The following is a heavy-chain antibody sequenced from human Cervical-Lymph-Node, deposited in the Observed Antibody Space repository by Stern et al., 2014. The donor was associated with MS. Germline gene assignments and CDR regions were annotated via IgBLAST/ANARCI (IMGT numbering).Heavy chain of an antibody. CDR3: ARNRGGYTYGRDFDY. CDR2: IVPVLGMA. CDR1: GGTFSSFA. D-gene: IGHD5-18*01. Sequence: VQLVQSGAEVKKPGSSVKVSCKASGGTFSSFAISWVRQAPGQGLQWVARIVPVLGMANYAQKFQGRVTVTADLSTSTAYMEVTSLRSEDTAVYYCARNRGGYTYGRDFDYWGQGTLVTVSS. J-gene: IGHJ4*02. V-gene: IGHV1-69*04.